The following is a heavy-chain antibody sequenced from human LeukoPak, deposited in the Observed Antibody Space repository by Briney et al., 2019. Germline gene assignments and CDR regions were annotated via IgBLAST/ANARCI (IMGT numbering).Heavy chain of an antibody. Sequence: PGGSLRLSCAASGFTFSSYEMNWVRQAPGKGLEWVSYISSSGSTIYYADSVKGRFTISRDNAKNSLYLQMNSLRTEDTALYYCAKGRGMIVVGYFDYWGQGTLVTVSS. CDR2: ISSSGSTI. V-gene: IGHV3-48*03. CDR1: GFTFSSYE. J-gene: IGHJ4*02. D-gene: IGHD3-22*01. CDR3: AKGRGMIVVGYFDY.